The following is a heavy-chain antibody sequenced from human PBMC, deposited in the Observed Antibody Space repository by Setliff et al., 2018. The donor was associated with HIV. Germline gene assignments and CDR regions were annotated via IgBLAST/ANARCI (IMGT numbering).Heavy chain of an antibody. V-gene: IGHV1-69*06. Sequence: SVKVSCKASGGAFTSYAFSWVRQAPGQGLEWMGRIIPVYHTTDYAPQFQGRVTITADKSTSTVYMDLSNLRSDDTATYYCAPDFGDNWFDPWGQGTLGTSPQ. D-gene: IGHD4-17*01. CDR1: GGAFTSYA. CDR2: IIPVYHTT. CDR3: APDFGDNWFDP. J-gene: IGHJ5*02.